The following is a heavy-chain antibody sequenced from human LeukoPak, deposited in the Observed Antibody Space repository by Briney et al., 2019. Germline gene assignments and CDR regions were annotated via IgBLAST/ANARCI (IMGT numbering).Heavy chain of an antibody. CDR1: GFTFSSYA. J-gene: IGHJ6*02. V-gene: IGHV3-30-3*01. CDR2: ISYDGSNK. D-gene: IGHD6-19*01. Sequence: PGGSLRLSCAASGFTFSSYAMHWVRQAPGKGLEWVAVISYDGSNKYYADSVKGRFTISRDNSKNTLYLQMNSLRAEDTAVYYCAREPNSGWPYYYYGMDVWGQGTTVTVSS. CDR3: AREPNSGWPYYYYGMDV.